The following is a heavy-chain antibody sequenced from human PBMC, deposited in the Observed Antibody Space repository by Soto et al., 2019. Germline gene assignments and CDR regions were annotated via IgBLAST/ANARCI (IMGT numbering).Heavy chain of an antibody. CDR3: ARDAQAGAFDI. CDR1: GFTFSSYS. Sequence: GGSLRLSCAASGFTFSSYSMNWVRQAPGKGLEWVSSISSSSSYIYYADSVKGRFTISRDNAKNSLYLQMNSLRAEETAVYYCARDAQAGAFDIWGQGTMVTVSS. V-gene: IGHV3-21*01. J-gene: IGHJ3*02. CDR2: ISSSSSYI.